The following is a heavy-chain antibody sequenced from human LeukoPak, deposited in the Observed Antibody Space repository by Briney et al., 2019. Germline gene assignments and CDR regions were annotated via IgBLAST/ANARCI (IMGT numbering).Heavy chain of an antibody. D-gene: IGHD3-16*02. CDR3: ASTEGTSTYSAWGSYRLDY. V-gene: IGHV3-7*01. CDR1: GFTFSSYW. J-gene: IGHJ4*02. Sequence: GGSLRLSCAASGFTFSSYWMSWVRQAPGKGLEWVANIKQDGSEKYYVDSVKGRFTISRDNAKNSLYLQMNSLRAEDTAVYYCASTEGTSTYSAWGSYRLDYWGQGTLVTVSS. CDR2: IKQDGSEK.